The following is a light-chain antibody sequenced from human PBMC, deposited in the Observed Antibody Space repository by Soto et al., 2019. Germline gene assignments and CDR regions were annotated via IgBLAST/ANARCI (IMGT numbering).Light chain of an antibody. CDR1: SSNIGAGYD. CDR2: GND. CDR3: QSYGSSPSANFV. J-gene: IGLJ1*01. V-gene: IGLV1-40*01. Sequence: QSVLTQPPSVSGAPGQRVTISCTGSSSNIGAGYDVHWYQQLPGKAPKLLIYGNDNRPSGVPERFSGSKSGTSASLAITGLRADDEADYYCQSYGSSPSANFVFGTGTKVPS.